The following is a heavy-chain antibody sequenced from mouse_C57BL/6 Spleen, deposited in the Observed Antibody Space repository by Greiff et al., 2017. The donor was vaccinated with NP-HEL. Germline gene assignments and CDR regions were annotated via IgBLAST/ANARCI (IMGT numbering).Heavy chain of an antibody. CDR3: ARSHYYGSSYWYFDV. Sequence: VQLQQSGPGLVQPSQSLSITCTVSGFSLTSYGVHWARQSPGKGLEWLGVIWSGGSTDYNAAFISRLSISKDNSKSQVFFKMNSLQADDTAIYYCARSHYYGSSYWYFDVWGTGTTVTVSS. J-gene: IGHJ1*03. CDR1: GFSLTSYG. V-gene: IGHV2-2*01. D-gene: IGHD1-1*01. CDR2: IWSGGST.